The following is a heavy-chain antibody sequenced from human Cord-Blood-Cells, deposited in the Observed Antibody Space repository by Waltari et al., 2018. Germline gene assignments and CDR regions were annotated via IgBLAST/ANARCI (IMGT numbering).Heavy chain of an antibody. J-gene: IGHJ5*02. V-gene: IGHV3-48*02. D-gene: IGHD3-10*01. CDR2: ISSSSTI. CDR3: ARDRGARSWFDP. CDR1: GFTFSSYS. Sequence: EVQLVESGGGLVQPGGSLSLSCAASGFTFSSYSMNWVRQAPGKGLEWVAYISSSSTIYYAGSVKGQLTISRDNAKNSLYLQMNSLRDEDTAVYYCARDRGARSWFDPWGQGTLVTVAS.